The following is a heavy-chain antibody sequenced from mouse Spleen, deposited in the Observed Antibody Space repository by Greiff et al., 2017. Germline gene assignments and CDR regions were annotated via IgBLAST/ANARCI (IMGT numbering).Heavy chain of an antibody. V-gene: IGHV3-6*01. D-gene: IGHD2-4*01. CDR3: AREPIYYDYDEGAMDY. CDR1: GYSITSGYY. J-gene: IGHJ4*01. Sequence: DVQLVESGPGLVKPSQSLSLTCSVTGYSITSGYYWNWIRQFPGNKLEWMGYISYDGSNNYNPSLKNRISITRDTSKNQFFLKLNSVTTEDTATYYCAREPIYYDYDEGAMDYWGQGTSVTVSS. CDR2: ISYDGSN.